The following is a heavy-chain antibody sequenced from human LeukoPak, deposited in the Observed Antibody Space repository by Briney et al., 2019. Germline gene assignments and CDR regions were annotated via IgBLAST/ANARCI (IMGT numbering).Heavy chain of an antibody. D-gene: IGHD6-13*01. Sequence: PGGSLRLSCTSSTTFSTHWMRWVRQAPGKGLVWVSHIKGDGTSTNYADSVKGRFTISRDNAKNTLFLQMNSLRAEDTAVYYCARDGLAAAADYWGQGTLVTVSS. V-gene: IGHV3-74*01. CDR1: TTFSTHW. CDR2: IKGDGTST. CDR3: ARDGLAAAADY. J-gene: IGHJ4*02.